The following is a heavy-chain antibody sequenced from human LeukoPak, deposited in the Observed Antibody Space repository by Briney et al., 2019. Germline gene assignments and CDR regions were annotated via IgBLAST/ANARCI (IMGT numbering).Heavy chain of an antibody. Sequence: ASVKVSCKASGYTFTSYDINWVRQATGQGLEWMGWMNLNSGNTGYAQKFQGRVTMTRNTSISTAYMELSSLRSEDTAVYYCARAQGVRVTNWFDPWGQGTLVTVSS. J-gene: IGHJ5*02. CDR2: MNLNSGNT. CDR3: ARAQGVRVTNWFDP. V-gene: IGHV1-8*01. CDR1: GYTFTSYD.